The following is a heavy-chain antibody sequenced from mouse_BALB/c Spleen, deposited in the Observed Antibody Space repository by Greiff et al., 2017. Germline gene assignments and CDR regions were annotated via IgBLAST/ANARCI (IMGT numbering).Heavy chain of an antibody. CDR1: GFTFSSYT. D-gene: IGHD2-1*01. Sequence: DVKLVESGGGLVKPGGSLKLSCAASGFTFSSYTMSWVRQTPEKRLEWVATISSGGSYTYYPDSVKGRFTISRDNAKNTLYLQMSSLKSEDTAMYYCTRVYYGLYYAMDYWGQGTSVTVAS. CDR2: ISSGGSYT. V-gene: IGHV5-6-4*01. CDR3: TRVYYGLYYAMDY. J-gene: IGHJ4*01.